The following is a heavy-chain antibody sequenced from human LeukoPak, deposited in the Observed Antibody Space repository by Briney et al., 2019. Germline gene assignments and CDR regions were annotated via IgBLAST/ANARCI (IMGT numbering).Heavy chain of an antibody. Sequence: SETLSLTCAVYGGSFSGYYWSWIRQPPGKGLEWLGEINHSGSTNYNPSLKSRVTISVDTSKNQFSLKLSSVTAADTAVYYCARGHGDIVVVPAAISGLGSSYYFDYWGQGTLVTVSS. D-gene: IGHD2-2*01. J-gene: IGHJ4*02. CDR3: ARGHGDIVVVPAAISGLGSSYYFDY. CDR1: GGSFSGYY. CDR2: INHSGST. V-gene: IGHV4-34*01.